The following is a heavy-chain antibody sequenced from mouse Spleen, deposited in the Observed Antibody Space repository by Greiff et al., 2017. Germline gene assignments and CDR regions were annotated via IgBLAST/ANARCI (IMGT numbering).Heavy chain of an antibody. CDR3: ARRGLVGYGYENWYFDV. V-gene: IGHV1-14*01. Sequence: EVQLQQSGPELVKPGASVKMSCKASGYTFTSYVMHWVKQKPGQGLEWIGYINPYNDGTKYNEKFKGKATLTSDKSSSTAYMELSSLTSEDSAVYYCARRGLVGYGYENWYFDVWGAGTTVTVSS. CDR1: GYTFTSYV. D-gene: IGHD1-2*01. J-gene: IGHJ1*01. CDR2: INPYNDGT.